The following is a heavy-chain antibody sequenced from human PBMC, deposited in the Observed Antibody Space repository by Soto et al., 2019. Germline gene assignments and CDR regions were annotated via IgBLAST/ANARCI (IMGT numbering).Heavy chain of an antibody. D-gene: IGHD4-4*01. J-gene: IGHJ4*02. CDR3: ARGGYDYSKPFDY. CDR2: INQDGSEK. V-gene: IGHV3-7*04. CDR1: GFTFNRYW. Sequence: EVQLVESGGGLVQPGGSLRLSCAASGFTFNRYWMKWVRQAPGRGLEWMGNINQDGSEKHYVDSVKGRFTISRDNAKESIYLQMNSLKAEDTAMYYCARGGYDYSKPFDYWGQGTLVTVSS.